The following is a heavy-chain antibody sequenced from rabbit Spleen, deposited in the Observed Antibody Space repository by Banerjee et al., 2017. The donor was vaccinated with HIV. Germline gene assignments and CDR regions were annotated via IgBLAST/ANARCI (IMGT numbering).Heavy chain of an antibody. J-gene: IGHJ4*01. Sequence: QSLEESGGGLVKPGGTLTLTCTASGFDLSSYWMCWVRQAPGKGLDLIGCIYAGSSGSTYYANWAKGRFTCSKTSSTTVTLQMTSLTVADTATYFCARGSATMTMVITGFYLKLWGPGTLVTVS. CDR1: GFDLSSYW. CDR2: IYAGSSGST. CDR3: ARGSATMTMVITGFYLKL. D-gene: IGHD2-1*01. V-gene: IGHV1S40*01.